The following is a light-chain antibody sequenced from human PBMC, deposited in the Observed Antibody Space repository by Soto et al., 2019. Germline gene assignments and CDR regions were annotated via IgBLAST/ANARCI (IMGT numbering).Light chain of an antibody. CDR2: DVS. J-gene: IGLJ1*01. Sequence: QSALTQPASVYGSPGQSITISCTGTSSDVGGYNYVSWYQQHPGKAPKLMIYDVSNRPSGVSNRSSGSKSGNTASLTISGLQAEDEADYYCSSYTSSSTLEVFGTGTKVTVL. V-gene: IGLV2-14*01. CDR1: SSDVGGYNY. CDR3: SSYTSSSTLEV.